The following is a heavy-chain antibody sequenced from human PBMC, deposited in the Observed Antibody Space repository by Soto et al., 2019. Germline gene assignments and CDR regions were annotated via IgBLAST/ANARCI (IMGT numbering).Heavy chain of an antibody. D-gene: IGHD6-13*01. V-gene: IGHV4-59*01. J-gene: IGHJ5*02. Sequence: PSETLSLTCTVSGGSISSYYWSWIRQPPGKGLEWIGYIYYSGSTNYNPSLKSRVTISVDTSKNQFSLKLSSVTAADTAVYYCARDKIAAAALNWFDPWGQGTLVTVSS. CDR1: GGSISSYY. CDR3: ARDKIAAAALNWFDP. CDR2: IYYSGST.